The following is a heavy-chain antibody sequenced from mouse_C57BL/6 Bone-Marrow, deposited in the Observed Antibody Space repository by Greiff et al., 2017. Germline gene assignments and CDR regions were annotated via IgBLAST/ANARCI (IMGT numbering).Heavy chain of an antibody. CDR1: GYAFTNYL. V-gene: IGHV1-54*01. D-gene: IGHD4-1*01. CDR2: INPGSGGT. Sequence: VQLQQSGAELVRPGTSVKVSCKASGYAFTNYLIEWVKQRPGQGLEWIGVINPGSGGTKYNEKFKGKATLTADKSSSTAYMQLSSLTSEDSAVYFCARLNWYFDYWGQGTTLTVSS. J-gene: IGHJ2*01. CDR3: ARLNWYFDY.